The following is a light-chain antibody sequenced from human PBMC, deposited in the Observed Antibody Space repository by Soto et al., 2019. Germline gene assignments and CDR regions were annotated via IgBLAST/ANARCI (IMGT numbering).Light chain of an antibody. CDR1: QSISNW. J-gene: IGKJ1*01. CDR2: QAS. CDR3: QEYDRYWT. V-gene: IGKV1-5*03. Sequence: DIPMTQSPSSLSASVGDRVTITCRASQSISNWLAWYQQKPGKAPKLLIYQASTLESGVPSRFSGSGSGTEFTLTISTLQPDDFATYYCQEYDRYWTFGQGTKVEIK.